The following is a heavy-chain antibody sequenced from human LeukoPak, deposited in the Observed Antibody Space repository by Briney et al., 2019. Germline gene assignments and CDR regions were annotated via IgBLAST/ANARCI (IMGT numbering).Heavy chain of an antibody. V-gene: IGHV3-23*01. D-gene: IGHD2-2*01. CDR1: GFTFSSYA. CDR3: AKGIPNCSSTSCYGTSPHYYYYGMDV. J-gene: IGHJ6*02. Sequence: GGSLRLSCAASGFTFSSYAMSWVRQAPGKGLEWVSAISGSGGSTYYADSVKGRFTISRDNSKNTLYLHMNSLRAEDTAVYYCAKGIPNCSSTSCYGTSPHYYYYGMDVWGQGTTVTVSS. CDR2: ISGSGGST.